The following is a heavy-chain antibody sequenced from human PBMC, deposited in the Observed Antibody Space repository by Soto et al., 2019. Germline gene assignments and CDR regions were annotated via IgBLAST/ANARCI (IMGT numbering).Heavy chain of an antibody. Sequence: AGSLRLSCAASGFTFSSYSMNWVRQAPGKGLEWVSSISSSSSYIYYADSVKGRFTISRDNAKNSLYLQMNSLRAEDTAVYYCARGVVVTAYDAFDIWGQGTMVTVSS. CDR3: ARGVVVTAYDAFDI. D-gene: IGHD2-21*02. J-gene: IGHJ3*02. CDR1: GFTFSSYS. CDR2: ISSSSSYI. V-gene: IGHV3-21*01.